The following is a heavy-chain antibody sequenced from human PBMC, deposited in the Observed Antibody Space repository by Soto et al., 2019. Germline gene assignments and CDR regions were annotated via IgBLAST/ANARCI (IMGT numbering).Heavy chain of an antibody. CDR3: ASLIGVYVLRDY. D-gene: IGHD2-8*01. CDR2: INPDGGTT. Sequence: QVHLVPSGAEVRKPGASVKVSCKAYGYSFTDYFVHWVRQAPGQGPEWMGIINPDGGTTGYAQKFQGRVTLTSDTSTNTDYLELRSLTSDDTAVYYCASLIGVYVLRDYWGQGTRVTVSS. J-gene: IGHJ4*02. V-gene: IGHV1-46*01. CDR1: GYSFTDYF.